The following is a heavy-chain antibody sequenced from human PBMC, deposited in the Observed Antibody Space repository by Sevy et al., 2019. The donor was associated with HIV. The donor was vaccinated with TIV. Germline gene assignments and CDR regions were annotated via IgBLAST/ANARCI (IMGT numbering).Heavy chain of an antibody. CDR1: GYSFANYW. D-gene: IGHD3-10*01. CDR3: ARQPAGGEDYFDY. Sequence: GGSLRLSCKGSGYSFANYWIGWVRQMPGKGLEWMEIIYPRDSDTRYSPSFQGQVTISAVKSITTAYLQWSSLKASDTAMYYCARQPAGGEDYFDYWGQGTLVTVSS. CDR2: IYPRDSDT. V-gene: IGHV5-51*01. J-gene: IGHJ4*02.